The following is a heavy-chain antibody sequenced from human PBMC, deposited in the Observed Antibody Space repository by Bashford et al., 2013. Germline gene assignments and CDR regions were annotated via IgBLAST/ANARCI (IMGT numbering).Heavy chain of an antibody. J-gene: IGHJ4*02. CDR2: ISSSSSTI. CDR1: GFTFSSYS. V-gene: IGHV3-48*02. CDR3: ARVIVGATFANRFFDY. Sequence: SLRLSCAASGFTFSSYSMNWVRQAPGKGLEWVSYISSSSSTIYYADSVKGRFTISRDNAKNSLYLQMNSLRDEDTAVYYCARVIVGATFANRFFDYVGQGNPGHRLL. D-gene: IGHD1-26*01.